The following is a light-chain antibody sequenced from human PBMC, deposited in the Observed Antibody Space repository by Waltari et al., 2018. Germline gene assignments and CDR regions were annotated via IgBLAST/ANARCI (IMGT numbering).Light chain of an antibody. Sequence: QSALTQPASVSGSPGQSITISCTGTSSDVGSYNLVSWYQQHPGKAPKLMIYEVSKRPSGVSNRFSGYKSGNTASLTISGLQAEDEADYYCCSYAGSSLVFGGGTKLTVL. CDR1: SSDVGSYNL. CDR3: CSYAGSSLV. V-gene: IGLV2-23*02. CDR2: EVS. J-gene: IGLJ2*01.